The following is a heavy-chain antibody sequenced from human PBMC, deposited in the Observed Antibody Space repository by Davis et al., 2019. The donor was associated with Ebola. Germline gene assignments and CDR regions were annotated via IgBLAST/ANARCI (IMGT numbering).Heavy chain of an antibody. CDR2: IYSGGST. D-gene: IGHD4-11*01. CDR1: GFTVSSNY. V-gene: IGHV3-53*01. Sequence: GESLKISCAASGFTVSSNYMSWVRQAPGKGLEWVSVIYSGGSTYYADSVKGRFTISRDNSKNTLYLQMNSLRAEDTAVYYCAREPTGNYYYFYGMDVWGKGTTVSVSS. J-gene: IGHJ6*04. CDR3: AREPTGNYYYFYGMDV.